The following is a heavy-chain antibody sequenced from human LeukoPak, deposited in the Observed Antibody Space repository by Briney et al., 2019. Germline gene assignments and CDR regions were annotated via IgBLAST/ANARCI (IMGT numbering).Heavy chain of an antibody. V-gene: IGHV4-31*03. Sequence: SQTLSLTCTVSGGSISSGGYYWSWIRQHPGKGLEWIGYIYYSGSTYYNPSLKSRVTISVDTSKNQFSLKLSSVTAADTAVYYCARATDITIFGVVFSDYWGQGTLVTVSS. J-gene: IGHJ4*02. CDR3: ARATDITIFGVVFSDY. CDR1: GGSISSGGYY. D-gene: IGHD3-3*01. CDR2: IYYSGST.